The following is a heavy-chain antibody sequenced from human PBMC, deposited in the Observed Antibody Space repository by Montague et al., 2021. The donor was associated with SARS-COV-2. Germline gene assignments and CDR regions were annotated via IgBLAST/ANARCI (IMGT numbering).Heavy chain of an antibody. Sequence: SETLSLTCNVSGGSLSSYYWSWIRQPPGKGLEWMGYGDYNGKTNYNPSLKSRIILSVDTSKNHFSLKVSSVTAADTAVYYCARGSKWSHYFDYWGQGTLVTVSS. CDR1: GGSLSSYY. J-gene: IGHJ4*02. CDR3: ARGSKWSHYFDY. D-gene: IGHD2-15*01. V-gene: IGHV4-59*01. CDR2: GDYNGKT.